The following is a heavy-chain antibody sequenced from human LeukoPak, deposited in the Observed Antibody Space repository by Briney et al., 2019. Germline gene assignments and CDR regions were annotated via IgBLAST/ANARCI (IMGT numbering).Heavy chain of an antibody. CDR2: MNPNSGNT. Sequence: ASVKVSCKASGYTFTSYDINWVRQATARGLEWMGWMNPNSGNTGYAQKFQGRVTITRNTSISTAYMELSSLRSEDTAVYYCARINPYSGSYGWFDPWGQGTPVTVSS. CDR1: GYTFTSYD. D-gene: IGHD1-26*01. J-gene: IGHJ5*02. V-gene: IGHV1-8*03. CDR3: ARINPYSGSYGWFDP.